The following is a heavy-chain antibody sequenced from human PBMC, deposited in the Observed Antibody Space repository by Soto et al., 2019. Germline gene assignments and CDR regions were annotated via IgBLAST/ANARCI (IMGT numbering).Heavy chain of an antibody. CDR1: GYSISSGYY. D-gene: IGHD2-2*01. CDR3: ARVSADIVVVPAAMLVGWFDP. J-gene: IGHJ5*02. CDR2: IYHSGST. V-gene: IGHV4-38-2*01. Sequence: TSETLSLTCAVSGYSISSGYYWGWIRQPPGKGLEWIGSIYHSGSTYYNPSLKSRVTISVDTSKNQFSLKLSSVTAADTAVYYCARVSADIVVVPAAMLVGWFDPWGQGTLVTVSS.